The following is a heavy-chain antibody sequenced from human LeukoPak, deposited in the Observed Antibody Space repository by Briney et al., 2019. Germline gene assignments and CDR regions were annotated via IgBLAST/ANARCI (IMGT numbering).Heavy chain of an antibody. CDR3: ARHSWGAGLFDY. Sequence: PSQTLSLTCTVSGGSISSGGYYWSWIRQHPGKGLEWIGYIYYSGSTYYNPSLKSRVTISVDTSKNQFSLKLSSVTAADTAVYYCARHSWGAGLFDYWGQGTLVTVSS. J-gene: IGHJ4*02. CDR2: IYYSGST. V-gene: IGHV4-31*03. CDR1: GGSISSGGYY. D-gene: IGHD1-26*01.